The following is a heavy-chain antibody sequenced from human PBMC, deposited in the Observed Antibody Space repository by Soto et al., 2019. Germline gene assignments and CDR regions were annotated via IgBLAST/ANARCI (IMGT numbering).Heavy chain of an antibody. Sequence: QLQLQESGSGLVKPSQTLSLTCAVSGGSISSGGYSWSWIRQPPGKGLEWIGYIYHSGSTYYNPSLKRRVTITVDMSKNQFFLKLSSVTAADTAVYYCGRGAPVVIQHWGQGTLVTVSS. CDR2: IYHSGST. V-gene: IGHV4-30-2*01. CDR3: GRGAPVVIQH. CDR1: GGSISSGGYS. D-gene: IGHD2-15*01. J-gene: IGHJ1*01.